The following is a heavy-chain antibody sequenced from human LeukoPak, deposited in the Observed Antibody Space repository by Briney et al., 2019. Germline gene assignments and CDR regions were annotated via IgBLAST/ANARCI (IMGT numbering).Heavy chain of an antibody. V-gene: IGHV3-11*01. CDR3: ARRRDYFDY. CDR1: GFDLSDYY. J-gene: IGHJ4*02. Sequence: PGGPLRLSCVVSGFDLSDYYMSWIRQAPGKGLEWISYISSSGGNIYFADSVKGRFTMSRDNARGSLYLQMNSLTADDTAIFYCARRRDYFDYWGQGTLVTVSS. CDR2: ISSSGGNI.